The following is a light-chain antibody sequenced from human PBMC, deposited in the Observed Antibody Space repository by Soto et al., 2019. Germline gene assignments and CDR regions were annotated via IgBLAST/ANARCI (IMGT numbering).Light chain of an antibody. J-gene: IGKJ2*01. CDR3: QNYHTAPHS. V-gene: IGKV1-27*01. Sequence: DIQMTQSPSSLSASVGDRVTITCRASQGISNYVAWYQQKPGKVHKVLIYAATTLQSGVPSRFSGSGSGTDFTLTIRSLQPDDVATYYCQNYHTAPHSFGPGNKLEIK. CDR2: AAT. CDR1: QGISNY.